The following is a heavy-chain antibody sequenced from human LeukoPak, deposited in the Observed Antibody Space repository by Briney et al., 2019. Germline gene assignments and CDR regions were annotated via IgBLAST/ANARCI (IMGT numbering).Heavy chain of an antibody. CDR2: IFNGGST. J-gene: IGHJ3*02. D-gene: IGHD2-21*01. V-gene: IGHV3-53*01. CDR1: GFAVSSNH. CDR3: ARVGHCGGDCWAFDI. Sequence: GGSLRLSCAASGFAVSSNHMNWVRQAPGKGLEWVSVIFNGGSTYYADSVKGRFTISRDNSKNTLYLQMNSLRAEDTAVYYCARVGHCGGDCWAFDIWGQGTMVTVSS.